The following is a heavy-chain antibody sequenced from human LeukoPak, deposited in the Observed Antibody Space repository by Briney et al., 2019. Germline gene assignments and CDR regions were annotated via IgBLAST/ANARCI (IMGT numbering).Heavy chain of an antibody. CDR2: ISYDGSNK. V-gene: IGHV3-30-3*01. CDR1: GFTFSSYA. Sequence: GGSLRLSCAASGFTFSSYAMHWVRQAPGKGLEWVAVISYDGSNKYYADSVKGRFTISRDNAKNTLYLQMNSLRAEDTAVYYCARIASRDYLDYWGQGTLVTVSS. D-gene: IGHD2-2*01. J-gene: IGHJ4*02. CDR3: ARIASRDYLDY.